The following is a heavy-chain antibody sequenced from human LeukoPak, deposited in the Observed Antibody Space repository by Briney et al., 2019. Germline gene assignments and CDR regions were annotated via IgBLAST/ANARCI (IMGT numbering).Heavy chain of an antibody. V-gene: IGHV3-21*01. CDR2: ISSSSSYI. CDR3: TKDMIRAIFGQGYYHYYGMDV. J-gene: IGHJ6*02. D-gene: IGHD3-3*01. CDR1: GFTFSSYS. Sequence: PGGSLRLSCAASGFTFSSYSMNWVRQAPGKGLEWVSSISSSSSYIYYADSVKGRFTISRDNAKNSLYLQMNSLRAEDTAVYYCTKDMIRAIFGQGYYHYYGMDVWGQGTTVTVSS.